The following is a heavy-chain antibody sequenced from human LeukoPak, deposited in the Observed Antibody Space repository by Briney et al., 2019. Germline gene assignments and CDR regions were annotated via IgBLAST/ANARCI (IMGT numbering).Heavy chain of an antibody. Sequence: SETLSLTCAVYGGSFSGYYWSWIRQPPGKGLEWIGEINHSGSTNYNPSLKSRVTISIDTSKNQFSLKLSSVTAADTAVYYCASRSSWIFDYWGQGTLVTVSS. J-gene: IGHJ4*02. D-gene: IGHD6-13*01. CDR2: INHSGST. CDR1: GGSFSGYY. V-gene: IGHV4-34*01. CDR3: ASRSSWIFDY.